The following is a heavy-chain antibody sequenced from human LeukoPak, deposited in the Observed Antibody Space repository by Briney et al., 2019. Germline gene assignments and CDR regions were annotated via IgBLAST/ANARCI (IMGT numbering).Heavy chain of an antibody. Sequence: ASVKVSCKASGYTFTSYGISWVRQAPGQGLEWMGWISAYNGNTNYAQKLQGRVTMTTDTSTSTAYMELRSLRSDDTAVHYCARGVIYYGSGTDDYMDVWGKGTTVTVSS. CDR1: GYTFTSYG. CDR3: ARGVIYYGSGTDDYMDV. V-gene: IGHV1-18*01. CDR2: ISAYNGNT. D-gene: IGHD3-10*01. J-gene: IGHJ6*03.